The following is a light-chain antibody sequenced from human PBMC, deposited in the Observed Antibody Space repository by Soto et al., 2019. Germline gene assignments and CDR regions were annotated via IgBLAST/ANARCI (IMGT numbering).Light chain of an antibody. CDR1: QGISSY. Sequence: DIQLTQSPSFLSASVGDRVTITCRASQGISSYLAWYQQKPGKAPKLLIYAASTLQSGVPSRFSGSGSGTEFTLTISSLQPEDFATYYCQKINSYAYTFGQGTKLEIK. V-gene: IGKV1-9*01. CDR2: AAS. J-gene: IGKJ2*01. CDR3: QKINSYAYT.